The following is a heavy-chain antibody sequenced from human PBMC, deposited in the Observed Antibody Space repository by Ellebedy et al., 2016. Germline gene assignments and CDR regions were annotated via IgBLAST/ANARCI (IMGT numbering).Heavy chain of an antibody. D-gene: IGHD2-2*01. Sequence: ASVKVSXXASGYTLTSQGISWVRQAPGQGLEWMGWMNPNTGSTEYPQKFQGRVSMTRDTSITTAYLELSSLRSEDTAVYYCARVKNILVVVPAGIGHWGQGTQVIVSS. CDR1: GYTLTSQG. CDR3: ARVKNILVVVPAGIGH. V-gene: IGHV1-8*01. J-gene: IGHJ4*02. CDR2: MNPNTGST.